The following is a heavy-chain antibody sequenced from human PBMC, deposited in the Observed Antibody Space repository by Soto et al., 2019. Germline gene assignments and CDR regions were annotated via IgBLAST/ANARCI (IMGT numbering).Heavy chain of an antibody. CDR2: IIPIFGTA. Sequence: SVKVSCKASGGTFSSYAISWVRQAPGQGLEWMGGIIPIFGTANYAQKFQGRVTITADESTSTAYMELSSLRSEGTAVYYCASGRVVMTWYFDYWGQGTLVTVSS. CDR3: ASGRVVMTWYFDY. CDR1: GGTFSSYA. V-gene: IGHV1-69*13. D-gene: IGHD3-22*01. J-gene: IGHJ4*02.